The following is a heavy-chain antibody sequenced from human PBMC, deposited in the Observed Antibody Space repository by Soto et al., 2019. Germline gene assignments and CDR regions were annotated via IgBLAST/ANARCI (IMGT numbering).Heavy chain of an antibody. CDR1: GGSISSSSYY. CDR2: IFYSGTT. D-gene: IGHD2-2*01. V-gene: IGHV4-39*01. CDR3: ARSIVVVPAAIDLGNWFDP. J-gene: IGHJ5*02. Sequence: PSETLSLTCTVSGGSISSSSYYWGWIRQPPGKGPEWIGSIFYSGTTYYHPSLMSRVAMSVDTSKNQFSLKLSSVTAADTAVYYCARSIVVVPAAIDLGNWFDPWGQGTLVTVSS.